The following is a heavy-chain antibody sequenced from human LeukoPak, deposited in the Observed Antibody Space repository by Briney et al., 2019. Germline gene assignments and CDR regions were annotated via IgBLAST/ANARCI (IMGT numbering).Heavy chain of an antibody. D-gene: IGHD3-22*01. V-gene: IGHV3-23*01. Sequence: PGGSLRLSCAASGFTFSSYAMSWVRQAPGKGLEWVSAISGSGGSTYYADSVKGRFTISRDNSKNTLYLQMNSLRAEETAVYYCAKEGDSSGYLPYYFDYWGQGTLVTVSS. CDR1: GFTFSSYA. CDR2: ISGSGGST. CDR3: AKEGDSSGYLPYYFDY. J-gene: IGHJ4*02.